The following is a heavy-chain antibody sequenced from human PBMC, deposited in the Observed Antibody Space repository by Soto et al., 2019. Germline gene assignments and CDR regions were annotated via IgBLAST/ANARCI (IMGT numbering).Heavy chain of an antibody. CDR1: GFTFDDYA. V-gene: IGHV3-9*01. Sequence: PRLSCAASGFTFDDYAMHWVRQPPGKGLEWVSGISWNSGGIGYADSVKGRFTISRDNAKKSLYLQLNSLRDEDTALYYCAKCGSNSFYYNGMDVWGQGTTVTVSS. D-gene: IGHD2-15*01. CDR2: ISWNSGGI. CDR3: AKCGSNSFYYNGMDV. J-gene: IGHJ6*02.